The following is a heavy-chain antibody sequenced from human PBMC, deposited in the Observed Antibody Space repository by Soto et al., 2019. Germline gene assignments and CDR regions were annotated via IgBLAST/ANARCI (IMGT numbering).Heavy chain of an antibody. CDR3: AVLRFLAGYMDV. CDR1: GYTFTSYG. Sequence: ASVKVSCTASGYTFTSYGISWVRQAPGQGLEWMGWISAYNGNTNYAQKLQGRVTMTTDTSTSTAYMELRSLRSDDTAVYYCAVLRFLAGYMDVWGKGTTVTVSS. CDR2: ISAYNGNT. D-gene: IGHD3-3*01. J-gene: IGHJ6*03. V-gene: IGHV1-18*01.